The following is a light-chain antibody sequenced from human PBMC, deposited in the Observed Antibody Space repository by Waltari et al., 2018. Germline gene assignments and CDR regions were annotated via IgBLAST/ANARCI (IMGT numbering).Light chain of an antibody. CDR2: ATS. CDR3: LISFGGAEEI. CDR1: TGPVNRGHY. V-gene: IGLV7-46*01. J-gene: IGLJ2*01. Sequence: QAVVTQDPSLPVSTGGKVTLHCASSTGPVNRGHYPYWFQQKPGQAPRTLIYATSNKHSWTPVRFSGSLLGGKAALTLSGAQPEDEADYYCLISFGGAEEIFGGGTKLTVL.